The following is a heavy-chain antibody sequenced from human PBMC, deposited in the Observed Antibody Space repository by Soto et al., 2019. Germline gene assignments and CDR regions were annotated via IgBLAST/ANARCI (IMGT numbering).Heavy chain of an antibody. Sequence: SETLSLTCSVSDGSISSSSHHWGWIRQTPGKGLEWIGSAYYSGSTFYNPSLKSRVTISVDTSRNQFSLNLTSVTAADTAVYYCARVRGGYTFWSGYLGGYGMDVWGQGTTVTVSS. J-gene: IGHJ6*02. CDR2: AYYSGST. V-gene: IGHV4-39*01. CDR3: ARVRGGYTFWSGYLGGYGMDV. CDR1: DGSISSSSHH. D-gene: IGHD3-3*01.